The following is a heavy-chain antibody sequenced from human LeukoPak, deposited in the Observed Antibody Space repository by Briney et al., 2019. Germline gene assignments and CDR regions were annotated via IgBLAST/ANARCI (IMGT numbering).Heavy chain of an antibody. CDR1: GGSISSGSFY. CDR3: AREAPFDI. V-gene: IGHV4-61*02. J-gene: IGHJ3*02. Sequence: TSETLSLTCTVSGGSISSGSFYWSWIRQPVGKGLEWIGRIYTSGSINYNPSLKSRVTISLDTSKSQFSLNLSSVTAADTAVYYCAREAPFDIWGQGTMVTVSS. CDR2: IYTSGSI.